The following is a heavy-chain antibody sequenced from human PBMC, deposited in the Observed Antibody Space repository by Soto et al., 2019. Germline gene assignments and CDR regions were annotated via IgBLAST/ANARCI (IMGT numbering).Heavy chain of an antibody. D-gene: IGHD6-19*01. Sequence: QVQLVQSGAEVKKPGASVKVSCKASGYTFTSYGISWVRQAPGQGLEWMGWISAYNGNTNYAQKLQGRVTMTTDTSTSTDYMELRSLRSDDTAVYYCARALAVAGTNGYFQHWGQGTLVTVSS. CDR3: ARALAVAGTNGYFQH. CDR2: ISAYNGNT. J-gene: IGHJ1*01. CDR1: GYTFTSYG. V-gene: IGHV1-18*01.